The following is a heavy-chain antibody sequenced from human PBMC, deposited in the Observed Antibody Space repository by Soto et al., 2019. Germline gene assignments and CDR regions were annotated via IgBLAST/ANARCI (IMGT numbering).Heavy chain of an antibody. J-gene: IGHJ4*01. Sequence: QVQLQESGPGLVKPSGTLSLTCAVCGGSITTSKCWSWVRRLPGKGLEWVGEIYPSGSTNYNPSLAMRVSIPLEQSQNQCSLTLSSVTAANTAVYYCARDEGRCIITGCSALAYCGPGLLVPVSS. D-gene: IGHD2-2*01. CDR1: GGSITTSKC. CDR2: IYPSGST. V-gene: IGHV4-4*02. CDR3: ARDEGRCIITGCSALAY.